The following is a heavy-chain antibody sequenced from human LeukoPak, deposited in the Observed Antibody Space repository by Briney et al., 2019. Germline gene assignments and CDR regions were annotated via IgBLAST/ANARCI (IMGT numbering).Heavy chain of an antibody. CDR3: ARGGNGDTAMVAFPSYYYMDV. D-gene: IGHD5-18*01. Sequence: GGSLRLSCAASGFTFSTYWMHWVRQAPGKGLVWVSRINIDGSSTSYADSVKGRFTISRDNAKNSLYLQMNSLRAEDTAVYYCARGGNGDTAMVAFPSYYYMDVWGKGTTVTVSS. CDR1: GFTFSTYW. CDR2: INIDGSST. V-gene: IGHV3-74*01. J-gene: IGHJ6*03.